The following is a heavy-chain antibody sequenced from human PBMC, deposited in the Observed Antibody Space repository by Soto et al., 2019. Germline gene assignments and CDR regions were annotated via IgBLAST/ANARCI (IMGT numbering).Heavy chain of an antibody. Sequence: QVQLVQSGTEVKKPGASVTVSCKTYGYTFTKYGISWLRQAPGQGPEWMGWISGYNGNTDYAQNLQGRVTMTTDTSTSTAYMELRSLRSDDMAVYYCARVRYCSGGCCHSNPLDYWGQGILVTVSS. V-gene: IGHV1-18*03. J-gene: IGHJ4*02. D-gene: IGHD2-15*01. CDR2: ISGYNGNT. CDR3: ARVRYCSGGCCHSNPLDY. CDR1: GYTFTKYG.